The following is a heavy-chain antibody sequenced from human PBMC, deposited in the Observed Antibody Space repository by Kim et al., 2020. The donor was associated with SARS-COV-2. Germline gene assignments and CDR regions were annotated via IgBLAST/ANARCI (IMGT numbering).Heavy chain of an antibody. CDR3: ATTNDYDADAYDV. CDR1: GFTMNDNY. J-gene: IGHJ3*01. V-gene: IGHV3-53*01. CDR2: IFSGGDT. D-gene: IGHD3-22*01. Sequence: GGSLRLSCAASGFTMNDNYLSWVRQAPGKGLDWVSVIFSGGDTFYANSVKGRFIMSRDNSKNTLYLQMNDLRADDTALYYCATTNDYDADAYDVWGQGTMVTVSS.